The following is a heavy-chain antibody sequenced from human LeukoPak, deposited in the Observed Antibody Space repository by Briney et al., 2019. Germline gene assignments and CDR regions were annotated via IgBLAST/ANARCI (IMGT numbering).Heavy chain of an antibody. V-gene: IGHV3-23*01. CDR1: GFTFDDYG. CDR3: ASSSITMIVGAFDI. D-gene: IGHD3-22*01. Sequence: GGSLRLSCAASGFTFDDYGMSWVRQAPGKGLEWVSAISGSGGSTYYADSVKGRFTISRDNSKNTLYLQMNSLRAEDTAVYYCASSSITMIVGAFDIWGQGTMVTVSS. CDR2: ISGSGGST. J-gene: IGHJ3*02.